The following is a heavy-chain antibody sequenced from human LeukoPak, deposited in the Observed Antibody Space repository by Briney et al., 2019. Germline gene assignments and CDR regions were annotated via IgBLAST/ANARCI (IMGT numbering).Heavy chain of an antibody. V-gene: IGHV4-59*08. J-gene: IGHJ4*02. CDR2: IYNSGST. D-gene: IGHD1-26*01. CDR1: GGSISSYY. CDR3: ARKGGSHDY. Sequence: SETLSLTCTVSGGSISSYYWSWIRQPPGKGLEWIGYIYNSGSTNYNPSLKSRVTISVDTSKNQFSLKLSSVTAADTAVYYCARKGGSHDYCGQGTLVTVSS.